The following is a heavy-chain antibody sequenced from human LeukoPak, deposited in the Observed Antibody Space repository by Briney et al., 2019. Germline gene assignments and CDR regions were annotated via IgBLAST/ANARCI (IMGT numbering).Heavy chain of an antibody. J-gene: IGHJ4*02. Sequence: GRSLRLSCATSGFTFSRSAMHWVRLAPGKGLDWVAVISFDGGNKFYADSVKGRFSISRDNSKNTLYLQMNSLGLDDTAVYFCARGRAGIAAAGFDYWGQGTLVTVSS. CDR2: ISFDGGNK. D-gene: IGHD6-13*01. CDR1: GFTFSRSA. V-gene: IGHV3-30-3*01. CDR3: ARGRAGIAAAGFDY.